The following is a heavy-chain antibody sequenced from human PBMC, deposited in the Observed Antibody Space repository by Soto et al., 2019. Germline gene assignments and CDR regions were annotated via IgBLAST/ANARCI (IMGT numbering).Heavy chain of an antibody. CDR2: IWYDGSNK. CDR1: GFTFSSYG. D-gene: IGHD5-18*01. J-gene: IGHJ3*01. Sequence: PGGSLRLSCAASGFTFSSYGMHWVRQAPGKGLEWVAVIWYDGSNKYYADSVKGRFTISRDNSKNTLYLQMNSLRAEDTAVYYCGRDGYNQKIDFWGKGKMVPVSS. CDR3: GRDGYNQKIDF. V-gene: IGHV3-33*01.